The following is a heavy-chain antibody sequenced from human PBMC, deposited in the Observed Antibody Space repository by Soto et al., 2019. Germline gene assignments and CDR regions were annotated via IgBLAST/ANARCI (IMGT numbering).Heavy chain of an antibody. D-gene: IGHD3-22*01. CDR1: GFTFSSYA. J-gene: IGHJ4*02. Sequence: GGSLRLSCAASGFTFSSYAMSWVRQAPGKGLEWVSAISGSGGSTYYADSVKGRFTISRDNSKNTLYLQMNSLRAEDTAVYYCAGTRDGVIVVVITTVDYWGQGTLVTVSS. CDR2: ISGSGGST. V-gene: IGHV3-23*01. CDR3: AGTRDGVIVVVITTVDY.